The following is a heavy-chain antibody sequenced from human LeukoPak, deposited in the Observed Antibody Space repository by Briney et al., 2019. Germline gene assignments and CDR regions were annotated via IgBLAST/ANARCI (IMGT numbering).Heavy chain of an antibody. J-gene: IGHJ5*02. Sequence: PSETLSLTCTVSGGSISSSSYYWGWIRQPPGKGLEWIGSIYYSGSTYYNPSLKSRVTISVDTSKNQFSLKLSSVTAADTAVYYCAREGGSGIGPWGQGTLVTVSS. D-gene: IGHD3-10*01. CDR3: AREGGSGIGP. CDR2: IYYSGST. CDR1: GGSISSSSYY. V-gene: IGHV4-39*07.